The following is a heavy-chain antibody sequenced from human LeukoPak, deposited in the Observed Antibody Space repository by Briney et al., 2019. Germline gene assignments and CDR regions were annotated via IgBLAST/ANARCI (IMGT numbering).Heavy chain of an antibody. V-gene: IGHV4-39*07. CDR3: ARDGRLDANNWFDP. J-gene: IGHJ5*02. CDR2: IYYSGST. CDR1: GGSISSSSYY. Sequence: PSQTLSLTCTVSGGSISSSSYYWGWIRQPPGKGLEWIGSIYYSGSTYYNPSLKSRVTISVDTSKNQFSLKLSSVTAADTAVYYCARDGRLDANNWFDPWGQGTLVTVSS. D-gene: IGHD2-15*01.